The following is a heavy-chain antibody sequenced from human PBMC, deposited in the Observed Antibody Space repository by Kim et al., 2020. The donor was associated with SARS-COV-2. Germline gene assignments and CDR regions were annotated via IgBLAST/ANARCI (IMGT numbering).Heavy chain of an antibody. CDR1: GFTFDDYA. CDR3: AKDMGLTTVTTFDY. V-gene: IGHV3-9*01. CDR2: ISWNSGSI. D-gene: IGHD4-17*01. Sequence: GGSLRLSCAASGFTFDDYAMHWVRQAPGKGLEWVSGISWNSGSIGYADSVKGRFTISRDNAKNSLYLQMNSLRAEDTALYYCAKDMGLTTVTTFDYWGQG. J-gene: IGHJ4*02.